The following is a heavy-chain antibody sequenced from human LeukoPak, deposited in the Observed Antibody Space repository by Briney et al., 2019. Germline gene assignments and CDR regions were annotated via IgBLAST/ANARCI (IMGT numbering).Heavy chain of an antibody. CDR3: ARAEDCSGGSCYFDY. CDR2: ISSSSSYI. V-gene: IGHV3-21*01. Sequence: PGGSLRLSCAASGFTFSSYSMSWVRQAPGKGLEWVSSISSSSSYIYYADSVKGRFTISRDNAKNSLYLQMNSLRAEDTAVYYCARAEDCSGGSCYFDYWGQGTLVTVSS. CDR1: GFTFSSYS. J-gene: IGHJ4*02. D-gene: IGHD2-15*01.